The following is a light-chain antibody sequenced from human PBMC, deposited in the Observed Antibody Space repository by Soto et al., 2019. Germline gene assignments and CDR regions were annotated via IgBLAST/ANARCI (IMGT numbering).Light chain of an antibody. Sequence: EIVLTQSPGTLSLSPGERATLSCRASQSVSSCYLAWYQQKPGQAPRLLIYGASSRSAGIPDRFSVSGSGTDFTLTISRPEPEDFAVYYCQQYGSSPLTFGGGTKVEIK. CDR2: GAS. V-gene: IGKV3-20*01. J-gene: IGKJ4*01. CDR3: QQYGSSPLT. CDR1: QSVSSCY.